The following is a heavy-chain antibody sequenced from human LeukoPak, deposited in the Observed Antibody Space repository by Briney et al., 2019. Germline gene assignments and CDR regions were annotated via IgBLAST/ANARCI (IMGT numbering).Heavy chain of an antibody. CDR2: IIPIFGTA. D-gene: IGHD4-23*01. CDR3: ARAQEDYGGNSGP. CDR1: GGTFSSYA. Sequence: PLASVKVSCKASGGTFSSYAISWVRQAPGQGLGWMGGIIPIFGTANYAQKFQGRVTITADESTSTAYMELSSLRSEDTAVYYCARAQEDYGGNSGPWGQGTLVTVSS. V-gene: IGHV1-69*01. J-gene: IGHJ5*02.